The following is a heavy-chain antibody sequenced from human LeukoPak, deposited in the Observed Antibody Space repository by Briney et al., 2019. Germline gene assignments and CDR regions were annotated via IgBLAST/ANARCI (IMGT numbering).Heavy chain of an antibody. Sequence: SVKVSCKASGGAFSSYAISWVRQAPGQGLEWMGGIIPIFGTANYAQKFQGRVTITADKSTSTAYMELSSLRSEDTAVYYCARLQEDTAMAYDYWGQGTLVTVSS. CDR2: IIPIFGTA. D-gene: IGHD5-18*01. CDR1: GGAFSSYA. CDR3: ARLQEDTAMAYDY. V-gene: IGHV1-69*06. J-gene: IGHJ4*02.